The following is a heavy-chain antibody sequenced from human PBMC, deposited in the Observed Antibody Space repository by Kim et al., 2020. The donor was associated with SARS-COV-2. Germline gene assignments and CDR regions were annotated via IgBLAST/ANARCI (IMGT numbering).Heavy chain of an antibody. CDR3: ARALMVRGAHGGYYYYGMDV. Sequence: GGSLRLSCAASGFTFSSYSMNWVRQAPGKGLEWVSSISSSSSYIYYADSVKGRFTISRDNAKNSLYLQMNSLRAEDTAVYYCARALMVRGAHGGYYYYGMDVWGQGTTVTVSS. V-gene: IGHV3-21*01. CDR2: ISSSSSYI. CDR1: GFTFSSYS. D-gene: IGHD3-10*01. J-gene: IGHJ6*02.